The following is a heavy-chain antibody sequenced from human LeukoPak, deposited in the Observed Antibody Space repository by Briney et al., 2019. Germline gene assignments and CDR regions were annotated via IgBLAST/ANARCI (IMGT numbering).Heavy chain of an antibody. CDR3: ARDRGGRGLDP. CDR2: ITTHNGNT. J-gene: IGHJ5*02. D-gene: IGHD3-16*01. CDR1: GYTFTSYY. Sequence: GASVKVSCKASGYTFTSYYMHWVRQAPGQGLEWMGWITTHNGNTKYAQKFQDRVIMTTDTSTSTAYMELRSLESDDTAVYYCARDRGGRGLDPWGQGTLVTVSS. V-gene: IGHV1-18*04.